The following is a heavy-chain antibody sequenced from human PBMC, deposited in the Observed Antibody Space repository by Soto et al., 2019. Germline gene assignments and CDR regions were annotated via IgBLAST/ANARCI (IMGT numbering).Heavy chain of an antibody. CDR3: ARDVAPSGDHRFDL. V-gene: IGHV1-3*01. CDR1: GYTFTSYA. Sequence: ASVKVSCKASGYTFTSYAMHWVRQAPGQRLEWMGWINAGNGNTKYSQKFQGRVTITRDTSASTAYMELSSLRSEDTAVYYCARDVAPSGDHRFDLRGQRTMVTVSS. D-gene: IGHD2-21*01. CDR2: INAGNGNT. J-gene: IGHJ3*01.